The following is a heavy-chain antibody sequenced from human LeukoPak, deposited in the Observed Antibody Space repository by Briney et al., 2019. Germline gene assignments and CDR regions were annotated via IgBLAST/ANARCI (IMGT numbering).Heavy chain of an antibody. Sequence: PGGSLRLSCAASGFAFSTYSMSWVRQAPGKGLEWVSHISSGSDTIYYADSVKGRFTISRGNAKNSLYLQMNRLRADDTAVYYCARGSSEVLLWFGESPNWGQGTMVTVSS. V-gene: IGHV3-48*01. CDR3: ARGSSEVLLWFGESPN. CDR1: GFAFSTYS. J-gene: IGHJ3*01. D-gene: IGHD3-10*01. CDR2: ISSGSDTI.